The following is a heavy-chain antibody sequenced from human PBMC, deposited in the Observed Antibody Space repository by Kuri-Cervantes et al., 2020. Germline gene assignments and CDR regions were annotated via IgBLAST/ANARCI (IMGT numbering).Heavy chain of an antibody. CDR3: ARAGRYYYGSGSLPFDY. J-gene: IGHJ4*02. CDR1: GFTFSRFS. V-gene: IGHV3-7*01. D-gene: IGHD3-10*01. CDR2: IKRDGSEK. Sequence: GESLKISCAASGFTFSRFSMTWVRQAPGKGLEWVANIKRDGSEKYYVDSVKGRFTISRDNAKDSLYLQMNSLRVEDTAVYYCARAGRYYYGSGSLPFDYWGQGTLVTVSS.